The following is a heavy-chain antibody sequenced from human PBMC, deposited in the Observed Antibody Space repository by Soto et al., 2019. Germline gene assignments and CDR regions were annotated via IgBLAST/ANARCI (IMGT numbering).Heavy chain of an antibody. CDR3: ARVSNGRYYGSGSYYNSGY. Sequence: PSETLSLTCPVSGGSISSSSYYWSWIRQPPGKGLEWIGEINHSGSTNYNPSLKSRVTISVDTSKNQFSLKLSSVTAADTAVYYCARVSNGRYYGSGSYYNSGYWGQGTLVTVSS. J-gene: IGHJ4*02. CDR2: INHSGST. V-gene: IGHV4-39*07. D-gene: IGHD3-10*01. CDR1: GGSISSSSYY.